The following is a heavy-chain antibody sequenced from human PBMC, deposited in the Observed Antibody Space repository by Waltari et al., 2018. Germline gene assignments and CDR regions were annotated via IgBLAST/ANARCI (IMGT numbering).Heavy chain of an antibody. Sequence: EVQLLESGGGLVQPGGSLRLSCAASGFSFSSYAMSWVRHATGKGLEWVSAISGSGGSTYYADAVKGRFTISRDNSKNTLYLQMNSLRAEDTAVYYCARGHYDFWSGYYLDYWGQGTLVTVSS. D-gene: IGHD3-3*01. CDR3: ARGHYDFWSGYYLDY. CDR1: GFSFSSYA. V-gene: IGHV3-23*01. CDR2: ISGSGGST. J-gene: IGHJ4*02.